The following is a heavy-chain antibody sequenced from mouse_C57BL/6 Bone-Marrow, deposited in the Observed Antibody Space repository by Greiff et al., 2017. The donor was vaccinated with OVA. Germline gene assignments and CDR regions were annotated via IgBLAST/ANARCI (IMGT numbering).Heavy chain of an antibody. D-gene: IGHD4-1*01. J-gene: IGHJ1*03. Sequence: VQLQQSGAELARPGASVKMSCKASGYTFTSYTMHWVKQRPGQGLEWIGYINPSSGYTKYNQKFKDKATLTADKSSSTAYVQLSSLTSEDSAVYYWARGRELGQWSLVVWGTGTTVPVSS. CDR1: GYTFTSYT. V-gene: IGHV1-4*01. CDR2: INPSSGYT. CDR3: ARGRELGQWSLVV.